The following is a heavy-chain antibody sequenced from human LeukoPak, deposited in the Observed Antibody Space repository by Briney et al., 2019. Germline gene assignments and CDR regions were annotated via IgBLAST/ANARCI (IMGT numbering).Heavy chain of an antibody. J-gene: IGHJ3*02. D-gene: IGHD3/OR15-3a*01. V-gene: IGHV3-48*04. Sequence: GGSLRLSCTASGFIFSRYWMSWVRQAPGKGLEWVSFITSSGTTIYYADSVRGRFTMSRDNAKNSLSLQMNRLRGEDTAVYYCARFGTGYGALDIWGQGTMVTVSS. CDR3: ARFGTGYGALDI. CDR2: ITSSGTTI. CDR1: GFIFSRYW.